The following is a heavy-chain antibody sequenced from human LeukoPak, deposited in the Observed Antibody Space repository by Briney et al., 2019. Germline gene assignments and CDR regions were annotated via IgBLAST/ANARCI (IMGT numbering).Heavy chain of an antibody. CDR1: GGSISSYY. D-gene: IGHD4-23*01. CDR3: ATDYGGNSDWYFDL. Sequence: SETLSLTCTVSGGSISSYYWSWIRQPPGKGLERIGYISPSGSTNYNPSLKSRVTISVDTSKRHISLRLSSVTAADTAVYYCATDYGGNSDWYFDLWGRGTLVTVSS. J-gene: IGHJ2*01. V-gene: IGHV4-4*08. CDR2: ISPSGST.